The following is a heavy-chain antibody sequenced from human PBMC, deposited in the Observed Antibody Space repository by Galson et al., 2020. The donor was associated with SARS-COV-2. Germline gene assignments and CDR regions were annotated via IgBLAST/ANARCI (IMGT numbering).Heavy chain of an antibody. D-gene: IGHD6-19*01. V-gene: IGHV3-9*01. CDR3: AKPAPYSSGWYGVAFDY. CDR2: ISWNSGSI. J-gene: IGHJ4*02. CDR1: GFTFDNYA. Sequence: GGSLRLSCAASGFTFDNYAMHWVRQAPGKGLEWVSGISWNSGSIGYAYSVKGRFTITRDNAKNSLYLQMNSLRAEDTALYYCAKPAPYSSGWYGVAFDYWGQGTLVTVSS.